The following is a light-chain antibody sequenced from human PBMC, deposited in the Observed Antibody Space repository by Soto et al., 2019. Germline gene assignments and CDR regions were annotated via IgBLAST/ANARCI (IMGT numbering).Light chain of an antibody. J-gene: IGKJ1*01. Sequence: EIVLTQSPGTLSLSPGERATLSCRASQSVRAYYLAWYQQKPGQAPRLLISGATTRATGIPDRFSGSGSGTDFTLTINSLEPEDCAVYYCQQYSDSPPTFGQGTKVEIK. CDR2: GAT. CDR1: QSVRAYY. CDR3: QQYSDSPPT. V-gene: IGKV3-20*01.